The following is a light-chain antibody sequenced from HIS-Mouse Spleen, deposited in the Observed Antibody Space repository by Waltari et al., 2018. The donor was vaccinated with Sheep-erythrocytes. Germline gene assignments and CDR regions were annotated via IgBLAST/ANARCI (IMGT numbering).Light chain of an antibody. J-gene: IGKJ3*01. CDR1: QSISSY. Sequence: DIQMTKSPSCLSVSVGDRVTITCRASQSISSYLNWYQQKPGKAPKLLIYAASSLQSGVPSRFSGSGSGTDFTLTISSLQPEDFATYYCQQSYSTPQFTFGPGTKVDIK. CDR3: QQSYSTPQFT. CDR2: AAS. V-gene: IGKV1-39*01.